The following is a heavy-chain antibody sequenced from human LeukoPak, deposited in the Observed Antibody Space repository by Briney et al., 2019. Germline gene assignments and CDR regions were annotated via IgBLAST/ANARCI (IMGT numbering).Heavy chain of an antibody. CDR1: GGSLRSYY. D-gene: IGHD3-22*01. J-gene: IGHJ4*02. CDR2: IYYSGST. CDR3: ASGIVGGYYDSSGYSEYYFDY. Sequence: PSETLSLTCTVSGGSLRSYYWSWIRQPPGKGLEWIGYIYYSGSTNYNPSLKSRVNISVDTSKNQFSLKLSSVTAADTAVYYWASGIVGGYYDSSGYSEYYFDYWGQGTLVTVSS. V-gene: IGHV4-59*01.